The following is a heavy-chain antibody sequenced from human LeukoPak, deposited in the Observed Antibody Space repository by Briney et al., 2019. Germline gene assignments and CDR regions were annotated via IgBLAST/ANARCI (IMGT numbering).Heavy chain of an antibody. CDR1: GFTFSSYS. CDR3: ARDATVTRGVFGY. CDR2: ISSSSSYI. D-gene: IGHD4-17*01. Sequence: GGSLRLSCAASGFTFSSYSMNWVRQAPGKGLEWVSSISSSSSYIYYADSVKGRFTISRDNAKNSLYLQMNSLRAEDTAVYYCARDATVTRGVFGYWGQGTLVTVSS. V-gene: IGHV3-21*01. J-gene: IGHJ4*02.